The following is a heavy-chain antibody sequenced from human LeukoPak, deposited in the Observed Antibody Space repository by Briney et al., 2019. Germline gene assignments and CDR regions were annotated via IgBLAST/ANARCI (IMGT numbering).Heavy chain of an antibody. V-gene: IGHV4-61*02. CDR3: ARDNDYYGSGSYSTHYFDY. J-gene: IGHJ4*02. D-gene: IGHD3-10*01. CDR1: GGSISSGSCY. CDR2: IYTSGST. Sequence: PSETLSLTCTVSGGSISSGSCYWSWIRQPAGKGLEWIGRIYTSGSTNYNPSLKSRVTISVDTSKNQFSLKLSSVTAADTAVYYCARDNDYYGSGSYSTHYFDYWGQGTLVTVSS.